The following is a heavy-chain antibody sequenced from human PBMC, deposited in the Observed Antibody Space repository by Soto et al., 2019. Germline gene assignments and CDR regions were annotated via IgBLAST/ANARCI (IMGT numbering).Heavy chain of an antibody. Sequence: PSATLSLTCTVSSGSIINYYWSWIRMHPGMGLEWIGDIYYSGSTNYNPSLKSRVTISVDTSKNQFSLKLNSVTAADTAVYYCARVNYGNYYNYYAMDVWGQGTTIT. CDR1: SGSIINYY. J-gene: IGHJ6*02. D-gene: IGHD4-17*01. CDR3: ARVNYGNYYNYYAMDV. CDR2: IYYSGST. V-gene: IGHV4-59*07.